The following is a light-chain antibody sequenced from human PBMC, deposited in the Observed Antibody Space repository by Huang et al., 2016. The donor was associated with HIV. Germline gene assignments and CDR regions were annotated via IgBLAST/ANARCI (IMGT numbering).Light chain of an antibody. J-gene: IGKJ2*01. CDR1: QSVTSN. CDR3: QQYNNWHYT. V-gene: IGKV3-15*01. CDR2: GAS. Sequence: EIVMTQSPATLSVSPGDRATLTCRASQSVTSNLAWYQQKPGQAPRLLIYGASTRDTGIPARFSGSGSGTEFTLTISSLQSEDFAVYYCQQYNNWHYTFGQGTKLEIK.